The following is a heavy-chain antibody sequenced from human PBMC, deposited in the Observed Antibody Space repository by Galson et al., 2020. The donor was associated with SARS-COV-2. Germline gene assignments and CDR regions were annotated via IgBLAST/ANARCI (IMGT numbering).Heavy chain of an antibody. D-gene: IGHD1-26*01. Sequence: GGSLRLSCAASGFTFSTYVMPWVRQAPGKGPEWVAVISSDGSNSFYADSLKGRFTISRDNSKSTLYLQMNSLRAEDTAVYYCARGGEWELPYYFDYWGQGTLVTVSS. CDR3: ARGGEWELPYYFDY. J-gene: IGHJ4*02. CDR2: ISSDGSNS. CDR1: GFTFSTYV. V-gene: IGHV3-30*04.